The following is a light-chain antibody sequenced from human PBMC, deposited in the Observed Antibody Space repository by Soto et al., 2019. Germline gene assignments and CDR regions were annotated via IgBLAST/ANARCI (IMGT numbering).Light chain of an antibody. CDR1: QSVLYSSNNKNY. CDR2: WAS. J-gene: IGKJ4*01. Sequence: SVMTQSQNSLAVSLGERATINCKSSQSVLYSSNNKNYLAWYQQKPGQPPKLLIYWASTRESGVPDRFSGSGSGTDFTLTISSLQAEDVAVYYCPQYYSTPPPFGGGTNVAIK. V-gene: IGKV4-1*01. CDR3: PQYYSTPPP.